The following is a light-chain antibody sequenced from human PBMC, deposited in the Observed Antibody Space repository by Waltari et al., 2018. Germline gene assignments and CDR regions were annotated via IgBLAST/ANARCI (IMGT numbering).Light chain of an antibody. Sequence: ESVMTQSPDSLAGALGERATISCKSSQSVLYSSNNKNYLAWYQQKPGQPPQLLIYWASTRESGVPDQFSGSGSGTDFTLTISSLQAEDVAVYYCQQYYSTPYTFGQGTKLEIK. V-gene: IGKV4-1*01. CDR3: QQYYSTPYT. CDR1: QSVLYSSNNKNY. CDR2: WAS. J-gene: IGKJ2*01.